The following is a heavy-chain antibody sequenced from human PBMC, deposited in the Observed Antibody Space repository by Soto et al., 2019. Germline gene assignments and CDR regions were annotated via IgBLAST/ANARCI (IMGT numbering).Heavy chain of an antibody. J-gene: IGHJ5*02. CDR2: IYYSGST. CDR3: ARRERAAGTDWWFDP. Sequence: QLQLQESGPGLVKPSETLSLTCTVSGGSISSSSFHWGWIRQPPGKGLEWIGSIYYSGSTYYSPSLKSRGTISVDTSKDPFSMKLSSVTAADTAVYYWARRERAAGTDWWFDPWGQGTLVTVSS. D-gene: IGHD6-13*01. CDR1: GGSISSSSFH. V-gene: IGHV4-39*01.